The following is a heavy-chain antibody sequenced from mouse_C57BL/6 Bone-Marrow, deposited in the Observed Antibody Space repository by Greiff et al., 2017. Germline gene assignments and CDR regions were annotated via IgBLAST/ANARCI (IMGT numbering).Heavy chain of an antibody. CDR1: GYTFTDYE. Sequence: QVQLHQSGAELVKPGASVTLSCKASGYTFTDYEMHWVKQTPVHGLEWIGAIDPDTGGTAYNQKFKGKATLTADKSSSTAYMELRSLTSEGSAVYYCSRERPFDYWGQGTTLTVSS. CDR2: IDPDTGGT. CDR3: SRERPFDY. J-gene: IGHJ2*01. V-gene: IGHV1-15*01.